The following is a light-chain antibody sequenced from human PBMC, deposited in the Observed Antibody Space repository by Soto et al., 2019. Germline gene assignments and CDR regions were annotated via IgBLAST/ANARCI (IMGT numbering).Light chain of an antibody. J-gene: IGLJ2*01. CDR2: DNN. CDR3: GTWDSGLSAV. V-gene: IGLV1-51*01. Sequence: QSVLTQPPSVSAAPGQKVTISCSGSSSNIGHNYVSWYQHLSGTAPKLLIYDNNKRPSGIPDRFSGSQSGTSATLGITGLQTGDEADYYCGTWDSGLSAVFGGGTKLTVL. CDR1: SSNIGHNY.